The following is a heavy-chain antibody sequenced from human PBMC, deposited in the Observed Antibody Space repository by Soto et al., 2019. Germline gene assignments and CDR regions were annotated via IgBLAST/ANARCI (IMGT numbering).Heavy chain of an antibody. J-gene: IGHJ5*02. Sequence: SETLSLTCTFSCGSIISYYWSWIRQPPGKGLEWIGYIYYIGSTNYNPSLKSRVTISVDTSKNQFSLKLSSVTAADTAVYYCARGLRRQLLNWFDPWGQGTLVTVSS. CDR3: ARGLRRQLLNWFDP. CDR2: IYYIGST. D-gene: IGHD2-2*01. V-gene: IGHV4-59*01. CDR1: CGSIISYY.